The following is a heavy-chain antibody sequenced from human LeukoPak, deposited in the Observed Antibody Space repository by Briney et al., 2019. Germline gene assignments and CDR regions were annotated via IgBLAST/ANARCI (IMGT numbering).Heavy chain of an antibody. Sequence: GRSLRLSCAASGFTFDDYAMRWVRQAPGKGLEWVSRISRNSGSIGYADSVKDRFTIYRENAKNSLYLQMNSLRAEDTALYYCAKDRSGSYYVGFDYWGQGTLVTVSS. CDR2: ISRNSGSI. CDR1: GFTFDDYA. CDR3: AKDRSGSYYVGFDY. D-gene: IGHD1-26*01. V-gene: IGHV3-9*01. J-gene: IGHJ4*02.